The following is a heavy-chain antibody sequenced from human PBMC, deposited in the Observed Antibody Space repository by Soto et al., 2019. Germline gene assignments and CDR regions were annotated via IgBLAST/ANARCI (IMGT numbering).Heavy chain of an antibody. CDR3: ARSIAAARGWFDP. CDR1: GGTFSSYS. J-gene: IGHJ5*02. V-gene: IGHV1-69*02. CDR2: IIPILGIA. D-gene: IGHD6-13*01. Sequence: VKVSCKASGGTFSSYSISWVRQAPGQGLEWMGRIIPILGIANYAQKFQGRVTITADKSTSTAYMELSSLRSEDTAVYYCARSIAAARGWFDPWGQGTLVTVSS.